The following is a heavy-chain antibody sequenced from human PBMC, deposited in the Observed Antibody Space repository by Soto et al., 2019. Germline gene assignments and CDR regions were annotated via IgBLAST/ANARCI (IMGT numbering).Heavy chain of an antibody. CDR1: GCSISSGSYY. CDR2: IYYSGST. Sequence: SETLSLTCTVSGCSISSGSYYWGWIRQPPGKGLEWIGSIYYSGSTYYNPSLKSRVTISVDTSKNQFSLKLSSVTAADTAVYYCARDVIFGVVTARYYYGMDVWGQGTTVT. V-gene: IGHV4-39*02. CDR3: ARDVIFGVVTARYYYGMDV. D-gene: IGHD3-3*01. J-gene: IGHJ6*02.